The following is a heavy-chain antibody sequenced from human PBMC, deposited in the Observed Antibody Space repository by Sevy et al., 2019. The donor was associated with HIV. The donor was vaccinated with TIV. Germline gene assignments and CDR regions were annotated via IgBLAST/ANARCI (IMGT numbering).Heavy chain of an antibody. CDR3: AGARYDSSGSFDAFDV. V-gene: IGHV3-23*01. J-gene: IGHJ3*01. CDR2: IYGSGVAP. Sequence: GGSLRLSCKPSGFTFVTYAMNWVRQFPGKGLEWVSTIYGSGVAPYYADSVKDRFTISRDNSKNTLYLQMNSLRTEDTALYYCAGARYDSSGSFDAFDVWGQGTMVTVSS. CDR1: GFTFVTYA. D-gene: IGHD3-22*01.